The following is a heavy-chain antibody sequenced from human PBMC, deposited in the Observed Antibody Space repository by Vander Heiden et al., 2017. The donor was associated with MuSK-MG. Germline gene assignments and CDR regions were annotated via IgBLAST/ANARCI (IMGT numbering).Heavy chain of an antibody. CDR3: ATDERDTANCGNGCYKAAPEQ. CDR2: RGSGGST. D-gene: IGHD2-21*02. V-gene: IGHV3-23*01. J-gene: IGHJ4*02. Sequence: RGSGGSTSYADSVKGRFIISRDSSRNTLYLQMNSLRVEDTAIYYCATDERDTANCGNGCYKAAPEQWGQGTLVTVSS.